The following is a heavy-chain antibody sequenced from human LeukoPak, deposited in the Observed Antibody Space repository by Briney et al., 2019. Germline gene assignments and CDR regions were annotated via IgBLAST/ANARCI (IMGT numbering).Heavy chain of an antibody. CDR3: AKLFSGSWGDFDS. Sequence: PGGSLRLSCAASGFTFRNYWMHWVRQVPGKGLVWVSRIHNDGSSTNYADSVKGRFTISRDNSKNTLYLHMNSLRAEDTAVYHCAKLFSGSWGDFDSWGQGTLVTVSS. V-gene: IGHV3-74*01. CDR1: GFTFRNYW. D-gene: IGHD6-13*01. CDR2: IHNDGSST. J-gene: IGHJ4*02.